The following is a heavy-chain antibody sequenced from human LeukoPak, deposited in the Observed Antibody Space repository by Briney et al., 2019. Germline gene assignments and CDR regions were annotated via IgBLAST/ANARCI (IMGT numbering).Heavy chain of an antibody. CDR1: GGSISSYY. CDR2: IYYSGST. Sequence: SETLSLTCTVSGGSISSYYWGWIRQPPGKGLEWIGSIYYSGSTYYNPSLKSRVTISVDTSKNQFSLKLSSVTAADTAVYYCARGRCSSTSCRSNYYYYYGMDVWGQGTTVTVSS. V-gene: IGHV4-39*07. CDR3: ARGRCSSTSCRSNYYYYYGMDV. J-gene: IGHJ6*02. D-gene: IGHD2-2*01.